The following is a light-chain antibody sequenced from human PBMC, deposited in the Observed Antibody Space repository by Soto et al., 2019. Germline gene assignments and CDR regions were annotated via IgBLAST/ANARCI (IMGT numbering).Light chain of an antibody. CDR3: AAWDASLNGWV. CDR2: TNN. V-gene: IGLV1-44*01. J-gene: IGLJ3*02. Sequence: QSVLTQPPSASGTPGQRVTISCSGSSSNIGSNTVNWYQQLPGTAPKLLIYTNNQRPSGVPDRFSGSKSGASASLAISGLQSEDEGDYYCAAWDASLNGWVFGGGTKLTVL. CDR1: SSNIGSNT.